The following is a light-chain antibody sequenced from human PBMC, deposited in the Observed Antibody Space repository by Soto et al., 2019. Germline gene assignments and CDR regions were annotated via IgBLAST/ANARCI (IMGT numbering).Light chain of an antibody. CDR2: AAS. CDR3: QQSYGTPLT. Sequence: DMAMTQSPSSLSASVGDRVTITYRASQSISNYLNWYQHKPGKVPKLLIYAASSLQSGVPTRFSGSGSGIHFTLTINSLQPEDFATYYCQQSYGTPLTFGGGTKIEIK. J-gene: IGKJ4*01. CDR1: QSISNY. V-gene: IGKV1-39*01.